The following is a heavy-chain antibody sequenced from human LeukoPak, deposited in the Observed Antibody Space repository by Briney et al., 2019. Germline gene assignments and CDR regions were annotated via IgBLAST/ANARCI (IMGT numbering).Heavy chain of an antibody. D-gene: IGHD3-22*01. Sequence: ASVKVSCKASGYTFTTYGISWVRQAPGQGLEWMGWISAYNGDTNYAQKFQGRVTITADESTSTAYMELSSLRSEDTAVYYCARDLYPYYYDSSGVLGYYGMDVWGQGTTVTVSS. J-gene: IGHJ6*02. CDR2: ISAYNGDT. CDR1: GYTFTTYG. V-gene: IGHV1-18*01. CDR3: ARDLYPYYYDSSGVLGYYGMDV.